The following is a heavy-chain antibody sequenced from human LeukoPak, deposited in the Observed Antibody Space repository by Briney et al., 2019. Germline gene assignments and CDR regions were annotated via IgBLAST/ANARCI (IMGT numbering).Heavy chain of an antibody. CDR2: ISSSSSYI. J-gene: IGHJ4*02. V-gene: IGHV3-21*01. Sequence: GGSLRLSCAASGFTFSSYSMNWVRQAPGKGLEWVSSISSSSSYIYYADSVKGRFTISRDNAKNSLYLQMNSLRAEDTAVYYCARLGVGGAGYPDYWGQGTLVTVSS. D-gene: IGHD1-26*01. CDR1: GFTFSSYS. CDR3: ARLGVGGAGYPDY.